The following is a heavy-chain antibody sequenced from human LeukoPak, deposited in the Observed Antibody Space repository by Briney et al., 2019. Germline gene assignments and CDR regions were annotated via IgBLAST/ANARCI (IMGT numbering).Heavy chain of an antibody. CDR2: IYYSGST. CDR1: GGSISSYY. Sequence: SETLSLTCTVSGGSISSYYWSWIRQPPGKGLEWIGYIYYSGSTNYNPSLKSRVTMSVDTWKNQFSLSLSSVTAADTAVYYCARRGGRDGYNLNWFDPWGQGTLVTVSS. V-gene: IGHV4-59*01. CDR3: ARRGGRDGYNLNWFDP. D-gene: IGHD5-24*01. J-gene: IGHJ5*02.